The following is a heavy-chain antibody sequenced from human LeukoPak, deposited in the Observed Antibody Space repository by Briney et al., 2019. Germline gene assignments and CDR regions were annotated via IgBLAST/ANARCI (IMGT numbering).Heavy chain of an antibody. J-gene: IGHJ6*03. Sequence: SETLSLTCTVSGGSISSSSYYWGWIRQPPGKGLEWIGEINHSGSTNYNPSLKSRVTISVDTSKNQFSLKLSSVTAADTAVYYCARGGITIFGVAAKNYYYMDVWGKGTTVTVSS. CDR1: GGSISSSSYY. V-gene: IGHV4-39*07. CDR2: INHSGST. D-gene: IGHD3-3*01. CDR3: ARGGITIFGVAAKNYYYMDV.